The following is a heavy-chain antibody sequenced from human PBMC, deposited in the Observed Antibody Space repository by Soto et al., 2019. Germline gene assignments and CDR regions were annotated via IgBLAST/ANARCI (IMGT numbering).Heavy chain of an antibody. D-gene: IGHD1-7*01. V-gene: IGHV3-23*05. CDR2: SISIGGTT. CDR1: GFTFDSYA. J-gene: IGHJ4*02. Sequence: EVQLLESGGGLVQPGGSLTLSCAASGFTFDSYAMSWVRQAPGKGLEWVSSISIGGTTYYADSVKGRFTISRDNSRNTLYLQMNSLRAEDTAFYYCAKNYFFDNWDQGPLVTVSS. CDR3: AKNYFFDN.